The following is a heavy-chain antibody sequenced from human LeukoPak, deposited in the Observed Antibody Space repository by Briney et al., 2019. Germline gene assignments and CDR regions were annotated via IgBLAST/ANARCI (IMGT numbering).Heavy chain of an antibody. CDR3: ASTRPRGPKPPNCSSTSCYHYYYYYMDV. CDR1: GYTFTDFY. J-gene: IGHJ6*03. CDR2: INPNSGGT. V-gene: IGHV1-2*02. D-gene: IGHD2-2*01. Sequence: ASVKVSCKASGYTFTDFYMLWVRQAPGQGLEWLGWINPNSGGTDYAQKFQGRVTMTRDTSTSTAYMELSSLRSEDTAVYYCASTRPRGPKPPNCSSTSCYHYYYYYMDVWGKGTTVTVSS.